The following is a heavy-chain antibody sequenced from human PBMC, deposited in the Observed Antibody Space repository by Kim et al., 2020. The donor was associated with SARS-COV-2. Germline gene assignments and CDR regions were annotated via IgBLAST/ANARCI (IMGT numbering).Heavy chain of an antibody. CDR2: IWYDGSNK. J-gene: IGHJ6*03. CDR1: GFTFSSYG. CDR3: ARDGGLVVVYYYMDV. D-gene: IGHD2-2*01. Sequence: GGSLRLSCAASGFTFSSYGMHWVRQAPGKGLEWVAVIWYDGSNKYYADSVKGRFTISRDNSKNTLYLQMNSLRAEDTAVYYCARDGGLVVVYYYMDVWGKGTTVTVSS. V-gene: IGHV3-33*01.